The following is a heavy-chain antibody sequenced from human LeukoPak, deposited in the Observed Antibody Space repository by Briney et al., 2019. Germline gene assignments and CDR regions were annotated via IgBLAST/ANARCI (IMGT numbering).Heavy chain of an antibody. D-gene: IGHD3-22*01. Sequence: GGSLRLSCAASGFTFSVYAMSWVRQAPGKGLEWVSTISDSGGATYYADSVKGRFTISRDNSKNTLYLQMNSLRADDTAVYYCAKGDSSGSYSDFWGQGTLVTVSS. CDR3: AKGDSSGSYSDF. V-gene: IGHV3-23*01. J-gene: IGHJ4*02. CDR2: ISDSGGAT. CDR1: GFTFSVYA.